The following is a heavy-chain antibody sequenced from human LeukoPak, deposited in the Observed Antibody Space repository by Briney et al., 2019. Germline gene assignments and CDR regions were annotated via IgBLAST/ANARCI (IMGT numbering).Heavy chain of an antibody. CDR2: IYYSGST. D-gene: IGHD2-2*01. J-gene: IGHJ4*02. CDR3: ARQDIVVVPAAPDY. V-gene: IGHV4-39*01. Sequence: SETLSLTCTVSGGSISSSSYYWGWIRQPPGKGLEWIGNIYYSGSTYYNPSLKSRVTISVDTSRNQFSLELISVTAADTAVYYCARQDIVVVPAAPDYWGQGTLVTVSS. CDR1: GGSISSSSYY.